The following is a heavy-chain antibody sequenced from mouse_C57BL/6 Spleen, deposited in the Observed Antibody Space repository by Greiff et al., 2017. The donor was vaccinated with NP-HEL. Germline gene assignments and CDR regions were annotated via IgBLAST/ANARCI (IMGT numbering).Heavy chain of an antibody. CDR2: IHPSDSYT. V-gene: IGHV1-59*01. D-gene: IGHD2-3*01. CDR1: GYTFTSYW. Sequence: QVQLQQPGAELVRPGTSVKLSCKASGYTFTSYWMHWVKQRPGQGLEWIGVIHPSDSYTNYNQKFKGKATLTVDTSSSTAYMQLSSLTSEDSTVYYCARKGDLPFDGYFFDYWGQGTTLTVSA. CDR3: ARKGDLPFDGYFFDY. J-gene: IGHJ2*01.